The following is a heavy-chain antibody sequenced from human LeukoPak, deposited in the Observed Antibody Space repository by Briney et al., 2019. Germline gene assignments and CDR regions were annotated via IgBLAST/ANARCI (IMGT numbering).Heavy chain of an antibody. J-gene: IGHJ4*02. CDR3: ARFDADWRRFDY. CDR2: VNHSGST. CDR1: GGSFSGYY. V-gene: IGHV4-34*01. D-gene: IGHD3/OR15-3a*01. Sequence: SETLSLTCAVYGGSFSGYYWSWIRQPPGKGLEWIGDVNHSGSTNYNPSLKSRVTISVDTSKNQFSLKLSSVTAADTAVYYCARFDADWRRFDYWGQGTLLTVSS.